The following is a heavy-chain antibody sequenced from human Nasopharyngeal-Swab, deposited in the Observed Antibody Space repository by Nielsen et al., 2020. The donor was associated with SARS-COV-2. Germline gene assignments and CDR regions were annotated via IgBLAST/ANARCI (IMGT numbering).Heavy chain of an antibody. D-gene: IGHD6-13*01. J-gene: IGHJ6*02. Sequence: VRQAPGKGLEWVSAISGSGGSTYYADSVKGRFTISRDNSKNTLYLQMNSLRAEDTAVYYCAGGGVAAADYYGMDVWGQGTTVTVSS. CDR3: AGGGVAAADYYGMDV. V-gene: IGHV3-23*01. CDR2: ISGSGGST.